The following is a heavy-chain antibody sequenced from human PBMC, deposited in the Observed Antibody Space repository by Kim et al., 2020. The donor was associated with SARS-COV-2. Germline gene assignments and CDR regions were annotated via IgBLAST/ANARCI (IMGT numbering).Heavy chain of an antibody. CDR1: GFTFSSYG. J-gene: IGHJ4*02. D-gene: IGHD3-3*01. Sequence: GSLRLSCAASGFTFSSYGMHWVRQAPGKGLEWVAVISYDGSNKYYADSVKGRFTISRDNSKNTLYLQMNSLRAEDTAVYYCAKLYDFWSGYYTGLDYWGQGTLVTVSS. CDR3: AKLYDFWSGYYTGLDY. CDR2: ISYDGSNK. V-gene: IGHV3-30*18.